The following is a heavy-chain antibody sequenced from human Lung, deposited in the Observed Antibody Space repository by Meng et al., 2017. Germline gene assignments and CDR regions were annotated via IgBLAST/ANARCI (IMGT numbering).Heavy chain of an antibody. CDR3: ARGPTTMAHDFDY. J-gene: IGHJ4*02. Sequence: QGQLQQWAAGMLKPSETLSLPCVVSGGSFSDYYWSWIRQPPGKGLEWIGEINHSGSTNYNPSLESRATISVDTSQNNLSLKLSSVTAADSAVYYCARGPTTMAHDFDYWGQGTLVTVSS. CDR2: INHSGST. D-gene: IGHD4-11*01. V-gene: IGHV4-34*01. CDR1: GGSFSDYY.